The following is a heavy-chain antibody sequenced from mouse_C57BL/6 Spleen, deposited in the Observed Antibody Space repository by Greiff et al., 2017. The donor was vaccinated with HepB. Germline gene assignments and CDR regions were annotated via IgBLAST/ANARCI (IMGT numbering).Heavy chain of an antibody. J-gene: IGHJ4*01. D-gene: IGHD2-1*01. CDR3: AREGGYGNYEVGAMDY. CDR1: GYTFTSYW. Sequence: QVQLQQPGAELVKPGASVKLSCKASGYTFTSYWMHWVKQRPGQGLEWIGMIHPNSGSTNYNEKFKSKATLTVDKSSSTAYMQLSSLTSEDSAVYYCAREGGYGNYEVGAMDYWGQGTSVTVSS. V-gene: IGHV1-64*01. CDR2: IHPNSGST.